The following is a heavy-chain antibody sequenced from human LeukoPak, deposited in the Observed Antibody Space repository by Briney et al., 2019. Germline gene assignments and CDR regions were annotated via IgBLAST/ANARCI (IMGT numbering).Heavy chain of an antibody. V-gene: IGHV4-30-2*01. CDR3: ARTGRDAKKGQTYYFDN. Sequence: SQTLSLTCAVSGGSISSGGYSWSWIRQPPGKGLEWIVYIYHSGSTYYNPSLKSRVTISVDRSKNQFSLKLSSVTAADTAVYYWARTGRDAKKGQTYYFDNWGQEPLVPFPS. J-gene: IGHJ4*02. CDR2: IYHSGST. D-gene: IGHD1-1*01. CDR1: GGSISSGGYS.